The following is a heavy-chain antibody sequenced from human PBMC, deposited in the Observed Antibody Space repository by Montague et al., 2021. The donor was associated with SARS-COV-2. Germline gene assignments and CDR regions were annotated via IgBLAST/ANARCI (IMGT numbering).Heavy chain of an antibody. Sequence: PALVKPTQTLTLTCTFSGFSLSTSGMCVSWIRQPPGKALERLARIDWDDDKYYSTSLKTRLTISKDTSKNQVVLTMTNMDPVDTATYYCARILVAAAGSPFDPWGQGTLVTVSS. V-gene: IGHV2-70*11. D-gene: IGHD6-13*01. CDR1: GFSLSTSGMC. J-gene: IGHJ5*02. CDR2: IDWDDDK. CDR3: ARILVAAAGSPFDP.